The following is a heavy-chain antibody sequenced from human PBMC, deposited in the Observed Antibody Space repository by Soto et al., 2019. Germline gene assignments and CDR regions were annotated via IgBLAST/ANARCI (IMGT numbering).Heavy chain of an antibody. CDR3: ARGANGYYYFDY. D-gene: IGHD5-18*01. CDR1: GFSLSDYW. CDR2: ITRDGSST. V-gene: IGHV3-74*01. Sequence: EVQLVESGGGLVQPGGSLRLSCAASGFSLSDYWMHWVRQAPGEGLVWLSRITRDGSSTNYADSVKGRFTISRDNAKNTLYAQVNSLRGEDTAVYYCARGANGYYYFDYWGQGTLVTVSS. J-gene: IGHJ4*02.